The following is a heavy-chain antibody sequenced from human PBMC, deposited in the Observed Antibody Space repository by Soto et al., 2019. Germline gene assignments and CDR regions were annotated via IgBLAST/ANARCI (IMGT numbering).Heavy chain of an antibody. J-gene: IGHJ4*02. V-gene: IGHV3-7*01. Sequence: WSLSLSCAASGFTFSSYWMSWVRPNTGNGMDWEDNKNQDRSNKYSVNTVEDRFTICRDNGKNSLYLQMKSLRAEYTTVYYCASTLGAIDYWGQGTPVTVSS. CDR2: KNQDRSNK. CDR3: ASTLGAIDY. CDR1: GFTFSSYW.